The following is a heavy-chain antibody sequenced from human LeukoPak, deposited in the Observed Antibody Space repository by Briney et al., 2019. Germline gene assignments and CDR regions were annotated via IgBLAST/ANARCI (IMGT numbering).Heavy chain of an antibody. Sequence: GASVTVSCKVSGYTLTELSMHWVRQAPGKGLEWMGGFDPEDGETIYAQKFQGRVTMTEDTSTDTAYMELSSLRSEDTAVYYCATVGRPKWELLPGDWGQGTLVTVSS. D-gene: IGHD1-26*01. V-gene: IGHV1-24*01. CDR2: FDPEDGET. J-gene: IGHJ4*02. CDR1: GYTLTELS. CDR3: ATVGRPKWELLPGD.